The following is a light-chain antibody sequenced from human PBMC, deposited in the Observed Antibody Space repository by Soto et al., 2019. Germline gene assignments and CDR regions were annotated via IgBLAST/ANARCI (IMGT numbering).Light chain of an antibody. CDR1: QSLSSSY. CDR2: GAS. V-gene: IGKV3-20*01. CDR3: QQYGGSMT. Sequence: EIVLTQSPGTLSLSPGDTATLSCRASQSLSSSYLAWYQQRPGQAPRLLIYGASSRATGIPDRFSGSGSGTDFTLTISRLDPEDFAVYYCQQYGGSMTFGRGTRLEIE. J-gene: IGKJ5*01.